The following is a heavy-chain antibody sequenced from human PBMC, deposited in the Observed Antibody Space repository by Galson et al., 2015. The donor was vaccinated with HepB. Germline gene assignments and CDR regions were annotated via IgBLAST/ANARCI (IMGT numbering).Heavy chain of an antibody. CDR3: ARVSGSSYSKSPIDY. CDR2: VTYNGGNT. D-gene: IGHD1-26*01. Sequence: SLRLSCAASGFTFRNNAMAWVRQAPGKGLEWVSGVTYNGGNTYLADSVKGRFTISRDNSKNTLYLEMNSLRAEDTAMYYCARVSGSSYSKSPIDYWGQGTLVTVSS. CDR1: GFTFRNNA. J-gene: IGHJ4*02. V-gene: IGHV3-23*01.